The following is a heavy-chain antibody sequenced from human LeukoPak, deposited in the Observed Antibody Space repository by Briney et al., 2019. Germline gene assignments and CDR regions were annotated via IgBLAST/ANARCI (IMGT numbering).Heavy chain of an antibody. Sequence: SETLSLTCTVSGGSISSSSYYWGWIRQPPGKGLEWIGSIYYSGSTYYNPSLKSRVTISVDTSKNQFSLKLSSVTAADTAVYYCTRCSMVRGDLYAFAIWGQGTMVTVSS. J-gene: IGHJ3*02. D-gene: IGHD3-10*01. V-gene: IGHV4-39*01. CDR3: TRCSMVRGDLYAFAI. CDR1: GGSISSSSYY. CDR2: IYYSGST.